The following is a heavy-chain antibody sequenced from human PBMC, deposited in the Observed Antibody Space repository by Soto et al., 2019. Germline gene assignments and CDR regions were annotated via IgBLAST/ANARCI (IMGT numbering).Heavy chain of an antibody. CDR3: AHRRPVGRVGPTTAWFDP. Sequence: QITLKESGPTLVKPTQTLTLTCSFSGFSLTTSDVGVGWIRQPPGKALEWLALIYWNDDKFYSPSLKSRLTITKDTSKNQVVLIMTNVGPVDTATYYCAHRRPVGRVGPTTAWFDPWGQGTLVTVSS. V-gene: IGHV2-5*01. CDR2: IYWNDDK. D-gene: IGHD1-26*01. CDR1: GFSLTTSDVG. J-gene: IGHJ5*02.